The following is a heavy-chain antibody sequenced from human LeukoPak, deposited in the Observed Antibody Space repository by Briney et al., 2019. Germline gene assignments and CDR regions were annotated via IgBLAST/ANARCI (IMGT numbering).Heavy chain of an antibody. CDR3: ARQVPNYYDSSGYSDY. V-gene: IGHV1-69*06. D-gene: IGHD3-22*01. Sequence: GSSVKVSCKASGGTFSSYAISWVRQAPGQGLEWMGGIIPIFGTANYAQKFQGRVTITADKSTSTAYMELSSLRSEDTAVYYCARQVPNYYDSSGYSDYWGQGTLVTVSS. CDR1: GGTFSSYA. J-gene: IGHJ4*02. CDR2: IIPIFGTA.